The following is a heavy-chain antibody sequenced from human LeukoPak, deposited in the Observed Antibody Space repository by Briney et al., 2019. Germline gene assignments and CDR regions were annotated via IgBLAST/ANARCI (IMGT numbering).Heavy chain of an antibody. D-gene: IGHD3-10*01. J-gene: IGHJ4*02. CDR3: ARGPGKASFDY. CDR1: GFIVSTNY. Sequence: GGSLRLSCAASGFIVSTNYMSWVRQAPGKGLEWVSVIFSGGSTYYADSVKGRFTISRDKSNNMLYLQMNSLRAEDTAVYYCARGPGKASFDYWGQGTLVTVSS. V-gene: IGHV3-53*01. CDR2: IFSGGST.